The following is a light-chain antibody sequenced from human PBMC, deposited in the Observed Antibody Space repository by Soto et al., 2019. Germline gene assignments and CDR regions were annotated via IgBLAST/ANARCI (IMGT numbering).Light chain of an antibody. Sequence: EIVLTQSPGTLSLSPGERATLSCRASQSVSSSYLAWYQQKPGQAPRLLIYNASNRATGIPDRFSGRGSGADFTLTFSRLEPEDFAVYYCQQYGSSPKTFGQGTKVEIK. CDR3: QQYGSSPKT. CDR2: NAS. J-gene: IGKJ1*01. CDR1: QSVSSSY. V-gene: IGKV3-20*01.